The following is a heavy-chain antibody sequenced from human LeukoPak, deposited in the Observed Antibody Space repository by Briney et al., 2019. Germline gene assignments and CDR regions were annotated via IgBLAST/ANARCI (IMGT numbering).Heavy chain of an antibody. CDR2: IHPNSGGT. Sequence: GASVKLSCKASGYTFTDYYMNWVRQAPGQGLEWMGWIHPNSGGTNYAQKFQGRVTMTRDTSISTAYMELSRLTSDDTAVYHCGRKLAARKTSEFDYWGQGTLVTVSS. CDR1: GYTFTDYY. J-gene: IGHJ4*02. CDR3: GRKLAARKTSEFDY. D-gene: IGHD6-6*01. V-gene: IGHV1-2*02.